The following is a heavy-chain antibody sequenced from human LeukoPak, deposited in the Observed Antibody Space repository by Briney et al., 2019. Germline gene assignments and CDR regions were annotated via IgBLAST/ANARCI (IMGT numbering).Heavy chain of an antibody. CDR1: GYTFTGYY. Sequence: ASVKVSCKASGYTFTGYYMHWVRQAPGQGLEWMGWINPNSGGTNYAQKFQGRVTMTRDTSISTAYMELSRLRSDDTAVYYCARVRGYYDRGYFDYWGQGTLVTVSS. J-gene: IGHJ4*02. V-gene: IGHV1-2*02. CDR2: INPNSGGT. CDR3: ARVRGYYDRGYFDY. D-gene: IGHD3-9*01.